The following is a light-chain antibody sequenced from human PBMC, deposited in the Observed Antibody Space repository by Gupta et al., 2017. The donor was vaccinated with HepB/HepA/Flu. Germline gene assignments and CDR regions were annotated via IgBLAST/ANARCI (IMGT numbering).Light chain of an antibody. CDR2: KAS. J-gene: IGKJ2*01. V-gene: IGKV1-5*03. CDR3: QQYNSYPYT. Sequence: DIQMTQSPSTLSASVGDRVTITCRASQSISSWLAWYQQKPGKAPKLLIYKASSLESGIPSRFSGSGSGTEFTLTISSLQPDDFATYYCQQYNSYPYTFGQGTKLEIK. CDR1: QSISSW.